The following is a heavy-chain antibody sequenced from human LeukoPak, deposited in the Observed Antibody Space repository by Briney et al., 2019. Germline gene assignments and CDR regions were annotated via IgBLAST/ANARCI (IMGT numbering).Heavy chain of an antibody. Sequence: SVKVSCKASGYTFTSYAMNWVRQAPGQGLEWMGWINTNTGNPTYAQGFTGRFVFSLDTSVSTAYLQISSLKAEDTAVYYCAVTWYSSGPGYYYYYYMDVWGKGTTVTVSS. V-gene: IGHV7-4-1*02. CDR2: INTNTGNP. CDR3: AVTWYSSGPGYYYYYYMDV. CDR1: GYTFTSYA. J-gene: IGHJ6*03. D-gene: IGHD6-19*01.